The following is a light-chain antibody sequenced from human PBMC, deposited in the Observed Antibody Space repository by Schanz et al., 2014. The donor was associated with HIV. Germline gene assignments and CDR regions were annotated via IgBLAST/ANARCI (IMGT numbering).Light chain of an antibody. CDR1: SSDVGGYNS. CDR3: CSYTTSSPLV. Sequence: QSALTQPRSVSGSPGQSVTISCTGTSSDVGGYNSVSWYQQHPGKAPKLMLYDVSKRPSGISNRFSGSKSGNTASLTISGLQAEDEADYYCCSYTTSSPLVFGGGTKLPVL. V-gene: IGLV2-11*01. J-gene: IGLJ2*01. CDR2: DVS.